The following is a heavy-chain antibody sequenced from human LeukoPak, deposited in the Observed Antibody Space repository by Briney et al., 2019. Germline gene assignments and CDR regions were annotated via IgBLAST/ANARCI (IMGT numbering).Heavy chain of an antibody. D-gene: IGHD3-22*01. CDR2: IYHSGST. CDR1: GGSISSGGYS. J-gene: IGHJ4*02. Sequence: SETLSLTCAVSGGSISSGGYSWSWIRQPPGKGLEWIGYIYHSGSTYYSPSLKSRVTISVDRSKNQFSLKLSSVTAADTAVYYCARYGGNTLYYDSSGLFDYWGQGTLVTVSS. V-gene: IGHV4-30-2*01. CDR3: ARYGGNTLYYDSSGLFDY.